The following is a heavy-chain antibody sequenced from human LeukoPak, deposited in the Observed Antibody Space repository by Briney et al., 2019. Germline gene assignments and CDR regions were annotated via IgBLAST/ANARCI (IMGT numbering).Heavy chain of an antibody. CDR3: ATHTGGYNYWWFDI. Sequence: SVKVSCKASGGTFSNYPIIWVRQAPGRGLEWLGGIIPIYGTANYALMFQGRITLTAHESTATAYMELRSLTSDDTAMYFCATHTGGYNYWWFDIWSQGTLVSASS. CDR2: IIPIYGTA. CDR1: GGTFSNYP. V-gene: IGHV1-69*01. J-gene: IGHJ5*02. D-gene: IGHD5-24*01.